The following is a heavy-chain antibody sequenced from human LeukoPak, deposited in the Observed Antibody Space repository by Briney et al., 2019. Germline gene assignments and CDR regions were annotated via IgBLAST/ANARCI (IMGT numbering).Heavy chain of an antibody. CDR1: GGSISSSSYY. J-gene: IGHJ4*02. CDR2: IYYSGST. CDR3: ARGGYSYGGFDY. Sequence: ASETLSLTCTVSGGSISSSSYYWGWIRQPPGKGLEWIGSIYYSGSTYYNPSLKSRVTISVDTSRNQFSLKLSSVTAADTAVYYCARGGYSYGGFDYWGQGTLVTVSS. D-gene: IGHD5-18*01. V-gene: IGHV4-39*07.